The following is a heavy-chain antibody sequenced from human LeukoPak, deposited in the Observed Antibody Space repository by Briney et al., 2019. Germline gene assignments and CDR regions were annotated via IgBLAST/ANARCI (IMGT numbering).Heavy chain of an antibody. J-gene: IGHJ4*02. Sequence: PGGSLRLPCVASGFTLNKYWMHWVSHAPGKGLVWVSRMNIDGTSTSYADSVTCRFTISRDNARNKVYLQMNSLRVEDTAVYYCARVYISLSYFDYWGPGTLVTVSS. V-gene: IGHV3-74*01. CDR3: ARVYISLSYFDY. CDR2: MNIDGTST. D-gene: IGHD6-6*01. CDR1: GFTLNKYW.